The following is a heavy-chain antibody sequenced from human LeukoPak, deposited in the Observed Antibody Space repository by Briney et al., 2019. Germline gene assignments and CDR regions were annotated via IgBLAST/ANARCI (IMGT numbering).Heavy chain of an antibody. D-gene: IGHD5-18*01. CDR2: IYHSGST. J-gene: IGHJ5*02. V-gene: IGHV4-38-2*02. CDR1: GYSISSGCY. Sequence: SETLSLTCTVSGYSISSGCYWGWIRQPPGKGLEWIGSIYHSGSTYYNPSLKSRVTISVDTSKNQFSLKLSSVTAADTAVYYCARQARGYSYGYGPLRPNWFDPWGQGTLVTVSS. CDR3: ARQARGYSYGYGPLRPNWFDP.